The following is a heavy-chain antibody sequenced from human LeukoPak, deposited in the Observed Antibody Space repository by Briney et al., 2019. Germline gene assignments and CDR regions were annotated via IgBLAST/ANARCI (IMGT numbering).Heavy chain of an antibody. CDR3: ARALDGGDAASYFDY. CDR1: GGSISSSNW. J-gene: IGHJ4*02. CDR2: IYHSGST. Sequence: PSGTLSLTCAVSGGSISSSNWWSWVRQPPGKGLEWFGEIYHSGSTNYNPSLKSRVTISVDKSKNQFSLKLSSVTAADTAVYYCARALDGGDAASYFDYWGQGTLVSVSS. D-gene: IGHD3-16*01. V-gene: IGHV4-4*02.